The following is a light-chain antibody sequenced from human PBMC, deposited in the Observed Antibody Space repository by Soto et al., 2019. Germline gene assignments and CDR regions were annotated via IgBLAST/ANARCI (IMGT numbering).Light chain of an antibody. CDR1: QSVGSNY. Sequence: EIVLTQSPGTLSLSPGERATLSCRASQSVGSNYLAWYQQKPGQAPRLLIYGASSRASGIPDRFSGSGSGTDFTHTIGRLEPEDFAVYYCQQYGSSPPYTFGQGTKLEIK. CDR2: GAS. V-gene: IGKV3-20*01. CDR3: QQYGSSPPYT. J-gene: IGKJ2*01.